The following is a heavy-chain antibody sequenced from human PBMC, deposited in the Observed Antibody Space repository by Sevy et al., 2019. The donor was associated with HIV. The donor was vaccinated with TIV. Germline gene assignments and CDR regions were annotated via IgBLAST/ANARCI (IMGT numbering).Heavy chain of an antibody. Sequence: GGSLRLSCAASGFTLSSYGMHWVRQAPGKGLEWVAVISYDGSNKYYADSVKGRFTISRDNSKNTLYLQMNSLRAEDTAVYYCAAAHSSSSNPFDYWGQGTLVTVSS. CDR3: AAAHSSSSNPFDY. D-gene: IGHD6-6*01. CDR1: GFTLSSYG. J-gene: IGHJ4*02. CDR2: ISYDGSNK. V-gene: IGHV3-30*03.